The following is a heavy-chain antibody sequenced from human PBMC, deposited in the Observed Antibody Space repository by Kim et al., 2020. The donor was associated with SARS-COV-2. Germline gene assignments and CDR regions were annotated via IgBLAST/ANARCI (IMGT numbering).Heavy chain of an antibody. Sequence: INAQKFQGRVTMTEDTSTDTAYMELSSLRSEDTAVYYCATVSSLRGGFDYWGQGTLVTVSS. CDR3: ATVSSLRGGFDY. J-gene: IGHJ4*02. D-gene: IGHD2-2*01. V-gene: IGHV1-24*01.